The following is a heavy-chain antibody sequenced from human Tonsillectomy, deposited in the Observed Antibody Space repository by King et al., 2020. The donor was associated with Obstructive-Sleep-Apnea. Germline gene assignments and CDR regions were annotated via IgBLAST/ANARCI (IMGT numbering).Heavy chain of an antibody. Sequence: QLQESGPGLVKPSETLSLTCTVSGGSISSYYWSWIRQPPGKGLEWIGYIYYSGGTNYNPSLKSRGTISVDTSKNQFSLKLISVTTADTAVYYCARGGGGSGGGWFDPWGQGTLVTVSS. CDR1: GGSISSYY. V-gene: IGHV4-59*01. CDR2: IYYSGGT. D-gene: IGHD6-19*01. J-gene: IGHJ5*02. CDR3: ARGGGGSGGGWFDP.